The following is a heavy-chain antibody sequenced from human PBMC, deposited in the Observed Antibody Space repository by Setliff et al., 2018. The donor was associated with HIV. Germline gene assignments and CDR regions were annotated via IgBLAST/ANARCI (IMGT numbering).Heavy chain of an antibody. CDR3: ARGVTHPPPFGAFDI. CDR2: IYYSGTT. CDR1: GGSISSGGYY. J-gene: IGHJ3*02. Sequence: SETLSLTCTVSGGSISSGGYYWSWIRQHPGKGLEWIGYIYYSGTTHYNPSLKSRVFISVDTSKNQFSLKLRSVTAADTAFYYCARGVTHPPPFGAFDIWGLGTLVTVSS. V-gene: IGHV4-31*03. D-gene: IGHD5-18*01.